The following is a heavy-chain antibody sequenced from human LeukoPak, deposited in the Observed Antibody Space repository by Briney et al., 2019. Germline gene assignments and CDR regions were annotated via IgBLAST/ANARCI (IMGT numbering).Heavy chain of an antibody. V-gene: IGHV4-59*01. Sequence: SETLSLTCTVSGGSISSYYWSWIRQPPGKGLERIGYIYYSGSTNYNPSLKSRVTISVDTSKNHFSLKLSSVTAADTAVYYCARVVVTAVGYNAFDIWGQGTMVTVSS. J-gene: IGHJ3*02. CDR1: GGSISSYY. CDR2: IYYSGST. CDR3: ARVVVTAVGYNAFDI. D-gene: IGHD2-21*02.